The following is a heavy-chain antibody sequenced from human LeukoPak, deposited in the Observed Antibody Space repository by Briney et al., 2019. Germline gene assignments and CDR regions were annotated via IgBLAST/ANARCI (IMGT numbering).Heavy chain of an antibody. Sequence: GGSVRLSCTTSGLTFSNYAMSWVRQAPGKGLEWVSSISGSAITTYYADSVKGRFAISRDNSKNTLYLQMTSLRAEDTAVYYCAKDQRFGDLDDYRGQGTLVTVSS. CDR1: GLTFSNYA. D-gene: IGHD3-10*01. CDR3: AKDQRFGDLDDY. CDR2: ISGSAITT. J-gene: IGHJ4*02. V-gene: IGHV3-23*01.